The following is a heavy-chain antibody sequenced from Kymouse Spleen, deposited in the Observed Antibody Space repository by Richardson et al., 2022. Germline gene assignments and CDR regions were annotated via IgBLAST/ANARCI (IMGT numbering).Heavy chain of an antibody. J-gene: IGHJ4*02. D-gene: IGHD3-10*01. CDR2: IYYSGST. Sequence: QLQLQESGPGLVKPSETLSLTCTVSGGSISSSSYYWGWIRQPPGKGLEWIGSIYYSGSTYYNPSLKSRVTISVDTSKNQFSLKLSSVTAADTAVYYCARHGDTMVRGPRGVFDYWGQGTLVTVSS. CDR3: ARHGDTMVRGPRGVFDY. V-gene: IGHV4-39*01. CDR1: GGSISSSSYY.